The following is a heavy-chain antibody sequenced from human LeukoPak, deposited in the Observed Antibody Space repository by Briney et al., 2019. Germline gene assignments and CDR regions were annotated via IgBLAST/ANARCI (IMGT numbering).Heavy chain of an antibody. CDR2: INPSGGST. Sequence: GASVKVSCKASGYTFTSYYMHWVRQAPGQGLEWVGIINPSGGSTSYAQKFQGRVTMTRDTSTSTVYMELSSLRSEDTAVYYCARSLGVQQLPDYYYMDVWGKGTTVTISS. CDR1: GYTFTSYY. CDR3: ARSLGVQQLPDYYYMDV. V-gene: IGHV1-46*01. J-gene: IGHJ6*03. D-gene: IGHD6-13*01.